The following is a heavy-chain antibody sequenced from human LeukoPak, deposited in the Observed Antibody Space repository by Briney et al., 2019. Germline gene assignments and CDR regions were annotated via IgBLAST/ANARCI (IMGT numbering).Heavy chain of an antibody. CDR3: ARVVNSGYDWYPFDY. CDR2: ISAYNGNR. CDR1: GYTCTSYG. Sequence: ASVKVSCKASGYTCTSYGISWARQAPGQGLEWTGWISAYNGNRNYAQKLQGRVTMTTDTSTSTAYMELRSLRSDDTAVYYCARVVNSGYDWYPFDYWGQGTLVTVSS. D-gene: IGHD5-12*01. J-gene: IGHJ4*02. V-gene: IGHV1-18*01.